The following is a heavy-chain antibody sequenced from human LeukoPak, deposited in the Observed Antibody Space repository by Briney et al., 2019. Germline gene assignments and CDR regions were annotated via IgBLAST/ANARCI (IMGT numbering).Heavy chain of an antibody. J-gene: IGHJ3*01. D-gene: IGHD1-14*01. CDR2: IYYSGST. Sequence: SETLSLTCTVSGGSISSYYWSWIRQPPGKGLEWIGYIYYSGSTDYNSSLKSRVTMSIDTSKNQFYLKLSSATAADTAVYYCARNQVLPFDVFNLWGQGTMVTVSS. CDR3: ARNQVLPFDVFNL. CDR1: GGSISSYY. V-gene: IGHV4-59*08.